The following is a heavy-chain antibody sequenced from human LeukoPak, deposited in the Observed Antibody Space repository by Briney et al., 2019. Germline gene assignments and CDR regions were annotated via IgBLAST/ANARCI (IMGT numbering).Heavy chain of an antibody. J-gene: IGHJ5*02. CDR3: ARDISSSWYVEYVRGSGWFDP. Sequence: SSETLSLTCTVSGGSISSYYWSWIRQPPGKGLEWIGYIYYSGSTNYNPSLKSRVTISVDTSKNQFSLKLSSVTAADTAVYYCARDISSSWYVEYVRGSGWFDPWGQGTLVTVSS. CDR2: IYYSGST. V-gene: IGHV4-59*01. D-gene: IGHD6-13*01. CDR1: GGSISSYY.